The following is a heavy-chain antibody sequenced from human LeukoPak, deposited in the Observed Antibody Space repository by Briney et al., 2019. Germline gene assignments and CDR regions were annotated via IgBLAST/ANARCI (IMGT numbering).Heavy chain of an antibody. D-gene: IGHD3-3*01. Sequence: GGSLRLSCAASGFTFSSYAMSWVRQAPGKGLEWVSAISGSGGSTYYADSVKGRFTIYRDNSKNTLYLQMNSLRDEDTVVYYCAKGGLRFLEWLLDPFDYWGQGTLVTVSS. CDR3: AKGGLRFLEWLLDPFDY. CDR1: GFTFSSYA. V-gene: IGHV3-23*01. J-gene: IGHJ4*02. CDR2: ISGSGGST.